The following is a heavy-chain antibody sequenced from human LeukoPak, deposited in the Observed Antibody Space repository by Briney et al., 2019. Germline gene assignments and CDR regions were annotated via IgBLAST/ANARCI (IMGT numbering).Heavy chain of an antibody. V-gene: IGHV1-69*05. CDR1: GGTFSSYA. D-gene: IGHD6-13*01. CDR2: IIPIFGTA. J-gene: IGHJ6*02. Sequence: SVKVSCKASGGTFSSYAISWVRQAPGQGLEWMGGIIPIFGTANYAQKFQGRVTITRDTSASTAYMELSSLRSEDTAVYYCARRGIPGYYGMDVWGQGTTVTVSS. CDR3: ARRGIPGYYGMDV.